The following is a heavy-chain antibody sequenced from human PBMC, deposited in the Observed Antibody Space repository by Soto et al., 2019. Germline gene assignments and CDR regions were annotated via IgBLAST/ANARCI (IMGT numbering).Heavy chain of an antibody. D-gene: IGHD2-15*01. CDR3: ARDFVVVVGDYYYYYGMDV. CDR2: IIPIFGTA. Sequence: ASVKVSCKASGGTFSSYAISWVRQAPGQGLEWMGGIIPIFGTANYAQKFQGRVTITADESTSTAYLELSSLRSEDTAVYYCARDFVVVVGDYYYYYGMDVWGQGTTVTVSS. J-gene: IGHJ6*02. CDR1: GGTFSSYA. V-gene: IGHV1-69*13.